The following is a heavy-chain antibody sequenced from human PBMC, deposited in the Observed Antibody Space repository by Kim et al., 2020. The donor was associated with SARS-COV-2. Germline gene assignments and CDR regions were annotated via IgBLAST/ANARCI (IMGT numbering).Heavy chain of an antibody. CDR3: ARSRLSRGFSYGFDY. Sequence: ASVKVSCKASGYTFTSYGINWVRQAPGQGLEWMGWISAYNGNTNYAQKLQGRLTMTTDKSTFTAYMELRSLRSDDTAVYYCARSRLSRGFSYGFDYWGQGTLVTVSS. D-gene: IGHD5-18*01. CDR2: ISAYNGNT. V-gene: IGHV1-18*01. J-gene: IGHJ4*02. CDR1: GYTFTSYG.